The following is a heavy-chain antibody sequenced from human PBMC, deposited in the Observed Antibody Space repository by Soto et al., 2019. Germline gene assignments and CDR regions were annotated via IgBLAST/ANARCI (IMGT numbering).Heavy chain of an antibody. CDR2: ISAYNGNT. Sequence: ASVKVSCKASGYTFTSYGISWVRQAPGQGLEWMGWISAYNGNTNYAQKLQGRVTMTTDTSTSTAYMELRSLRSDDTAVYYCARAVGYYDSSGSHSTYDYWGQGTLVTVSS. CDR3: ARAVGYYDSSGSHSTYDY. CDR1: GYTFTSYG. D-gene: IGHD3-22*01. V-gene: IGHV1-18*01. J-gene: IGHJ4*02.